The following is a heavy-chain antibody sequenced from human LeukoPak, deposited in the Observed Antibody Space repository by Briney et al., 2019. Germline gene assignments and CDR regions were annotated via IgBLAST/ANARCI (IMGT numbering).Heavy chain of an antibody. CDR3: ARGGDGRYNWNDFDY. D-gene: IGHD1-20*01. CDR1: GGSINSYY. V-gene: IGHV4-59*01. J-gene: IGHJ4*02. CDR2: ISYSGST. Sequence: SETLSLTCIVSGGSINSYYWSWIRQSPGKGLEWIGYISYSGSTNCNPSLKSRVTISVDTSKNQFSLKLSSLTAADTAVYFCARGGDGRYNWNDFDYWGQGTLVTVSS.